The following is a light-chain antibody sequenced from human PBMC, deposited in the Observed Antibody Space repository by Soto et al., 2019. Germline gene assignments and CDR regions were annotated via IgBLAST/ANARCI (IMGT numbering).Light chain of an antibody. Sequence: EIVLTQSPGTLSLSPGERATLSCRASQSVTSTHLAWYQQKPGQAPRLLIYDASTRATGIPDRFSGSGSGTDFTLTISSLQPEDFATYYCQQSYSTPLTFGQGTRLEIK. V-gene: IGKV3D-20*02. CDR3: QQSYSTPLT. CDR1: QSVTSTH. CDR2: DAS. J-gene: IGKJ5*01.